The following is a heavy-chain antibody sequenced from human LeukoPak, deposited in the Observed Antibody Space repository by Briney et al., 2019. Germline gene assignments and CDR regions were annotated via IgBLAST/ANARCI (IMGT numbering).Heavy chain of an antibody. J-gene: IGHJ4*02. V-gene: IGHV4-59*11. CDR2: ISYTGST. D-gene: IGHD6-19*01. CDR1: GDSITGHY. CDR3: VREPSSSGWFAY. Sequence: PSGTLSLTCTVSGDSITGHYWSWIRQPPGKGLEWIAYISYTGSTNYNTSLRGRVTISLDTSANQFSLKFSSVTTTDTAVYYCVREPSSSGWFAYWGQGTLVTVSS.